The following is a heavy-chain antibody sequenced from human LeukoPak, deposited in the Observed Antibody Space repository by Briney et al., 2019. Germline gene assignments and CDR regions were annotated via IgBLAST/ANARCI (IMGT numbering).Heavy chain of an antibody. Sequence: SETLSLTCTVSGGSISSSSYYWGWIRQPPGKGLEWIGSIYYSGSTYYNPSLKSRVTISVDTSKNQFSLKLSSVTAADTAVYYCARDGPYDSSGYYLGVDYGMDVWGQGTTVTVSS. CDR2: IYYSGST. V-gene: IGHV4-39*02. CDR1: GGSISSSSYY. D-gene: IGHD3-22*01. CDR3: ARDGPYDSSGYYLGVDYGMDV. J-gene: IGHJ6*02.